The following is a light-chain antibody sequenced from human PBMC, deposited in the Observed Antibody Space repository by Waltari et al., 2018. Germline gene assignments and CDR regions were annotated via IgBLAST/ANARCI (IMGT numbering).Light chain of an antibody. J-gene: IGKJ2*01. CDR2: AAS. CDR3: QQYYSTPYT. V-gene: IGKV1-NL1*01. Sequence: DIQMTQSPSSLSASVGDRVTITCRASQGLSGSLAWYQRKPGRAHKLLIYAASTLESGVPSRFSGSGSGTDYTLTINSLQPEDFATYYCQQYYSTPYTFGQGTKLEI. CDR1: QGLSGS.